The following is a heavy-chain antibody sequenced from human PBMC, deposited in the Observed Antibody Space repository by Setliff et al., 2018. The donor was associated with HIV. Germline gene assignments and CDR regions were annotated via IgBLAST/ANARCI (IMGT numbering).Heavy chain of an antibody. V-gene: IGHV2-5*01. CDR3: AHRPLSADDFDY. Sequence: SGPTLVNPTQTLTLTCTFSGFSLNTPGLGVGWIRQPPGEALEWLALIYWNNDKRYNPSLGSRLSITKDTSKNLVVLVMTNMDAMDTATYYCAHRPLSADDFDYWGQGTQVTVSS. CDR1: GFSLNTPGLG. J-gene: IGHJ4*02. CDR2: IYWNNDK.